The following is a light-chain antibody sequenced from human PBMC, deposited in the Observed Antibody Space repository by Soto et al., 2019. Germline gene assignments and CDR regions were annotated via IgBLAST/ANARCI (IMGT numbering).Light chain of an antibody. CDR1: QSISTW. CDR3: QQYSSSPYT. CDR2: DAS. J-gene: IGKJ2*01. Sequence: DIQMTQSPSSLSASVGDRVTITCRASQSISTWLAWYQQKSGRAPKLLVYDASSLQSGVPSRFRGSGSGTDFTLTISSLQPDDFATYYCQQYSSSPYTFGQGTKVDIK. V-gene: IGKV1-5*01.